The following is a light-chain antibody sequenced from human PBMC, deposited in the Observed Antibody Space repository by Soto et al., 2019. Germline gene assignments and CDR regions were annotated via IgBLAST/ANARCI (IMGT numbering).Light chain of an antibody. CDR3: SSYTSRNTYV. CDR2: HVS. Sequence: QSVLTQPASVSGSPGQSITIYCTGTSSDVGGYNYASWYQQHPGKAPMLMIYHVSNRPSGVSNRFSGSKSANTASLTISGLQAEDEADYYCSSYTSRNTYVFGTGNKVTVL. J-gene: IGLJ1*01. CDR1: SSDVGGYNY. V-gene: IGLV2-14*03.